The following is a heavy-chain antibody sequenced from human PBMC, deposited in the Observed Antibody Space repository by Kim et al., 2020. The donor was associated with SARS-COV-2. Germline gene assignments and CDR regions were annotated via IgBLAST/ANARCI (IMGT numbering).Heavy chain of an antibody. V-gene: IGHV4-34*01. CDR3: ARVRQWLFGYFDY. CDR1: GGSFSGYY. Sequence: SETLSLTCAVYGGSFSGYYWSWIRQPPGKGLEWIGEINHSGSTNYNPSLKSRVTISVDTSKNQFSLKLSSVTAADTAVYYCARVRQWLFGYFDYWGQGTL. J-gene: IGHJ4*02. D-gene: IGHD6-19*01. CDR2: INHSGST.